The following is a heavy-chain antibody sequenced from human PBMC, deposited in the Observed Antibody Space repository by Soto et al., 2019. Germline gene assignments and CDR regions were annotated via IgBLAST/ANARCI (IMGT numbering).Heavy chain of an antibody. V-gene: IGHV6-1*01. D-gene: IGHD2-15*01. CDR2: TYYRSKWYN. CDR3: ARVRWSTFDY. J-gene: IGHJ4*02. Sequence: QTLSLTCAVSGDSVSSNNIAWNWLRQSPWRGLEWLGRTYYRSKWYNEYAVSVRSRITINLDTSKNQFSLQLNSVTPEDTAVYYCARVRWSTFDYWGQGAQVTVSS. CDR1: GDSVSSNNIA.